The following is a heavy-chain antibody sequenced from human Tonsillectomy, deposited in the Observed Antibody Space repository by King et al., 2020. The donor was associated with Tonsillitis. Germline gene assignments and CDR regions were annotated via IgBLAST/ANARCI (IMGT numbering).Heavy chain of an antibody. J-gene: IGHJ4*02. V-gene: IGHV4-59*01. Sequence: QLQESGPGLVKPSETLSLTCTVSGGSINSYYWSWIRQPPGKGLEWIGYVYYSGSTNYNPSLNSRVTISLDTSKNHFSLKLSSVTAADTAVYYCARIPSYSSSWYFASGGQGTLVTVSS. CDR1: GGSINSYY. D-gene: IGHD6-13*01. CDR2: VYYSGST. CDR3: ARIPSYSSSWYFAS.